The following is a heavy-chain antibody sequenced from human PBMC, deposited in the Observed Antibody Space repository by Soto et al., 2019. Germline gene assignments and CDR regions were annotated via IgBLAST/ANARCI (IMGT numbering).Heavy chain of an antibody. Sequence: ASGKVSCKASGYLFSSYGISWVRQAPGQGHEWMRWISPNNGNTNYAQKVQGRVTMTTDTSTTTAYMELRSLRSDDTAVYYCARDPNWPPYYYYGMDVWGQGTTVTVSS. CDR2: ISPNNGNT. CDR1: GYLFSSYG. CDR3: ARDPNWPPYYYYGMDV. J-gene: IGHJ6*02. V-gene: IGHV1-18*01.